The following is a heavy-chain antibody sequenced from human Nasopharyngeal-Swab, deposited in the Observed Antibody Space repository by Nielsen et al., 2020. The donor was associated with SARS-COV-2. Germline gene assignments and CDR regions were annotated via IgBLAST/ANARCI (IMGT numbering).Heavy chain of an antibody. CDR3: ARDEQLAYGMDV. CDR2: ISSSSSYI. CDR1: GFTFSSYS. D-gene: IGHD6-6*01. V-gene: IGHV3-21*01. Sequence: GGSLRLSCAASGFTFSSYSMNGVRQAPGKGLEWVSSISSSSSYIYYADSVKGRFTISRDNAKNSLYLQMNSLRAEDTAVYYCARDEQLAYGMDVWGQGTTVTVSS. J-gene: IGHJ6*02.